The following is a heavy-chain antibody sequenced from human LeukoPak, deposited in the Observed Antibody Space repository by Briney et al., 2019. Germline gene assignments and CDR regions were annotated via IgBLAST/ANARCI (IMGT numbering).Heavy chain of an antibody. CDR2: IYASEST. D-gene: IGHD6-6*01. CDR3: ARGQRQLYYFDY. CDR1: AGSISSFY. Sequence: SETLSLTCTVSAGSISSFYWSWNRQPPGKGLEWIGYIYASESTNYNPSLKNRATISVDTSKNQFCLKLSSVTAAETAVYDCARGQRQLYYFDYWGQGTLVTVSS. V-gene: IGHV4-59*01. J-gene: IGHJ4*02.